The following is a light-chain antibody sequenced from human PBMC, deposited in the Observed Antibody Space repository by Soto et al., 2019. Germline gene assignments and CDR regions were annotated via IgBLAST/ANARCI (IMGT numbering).Light chain of an antibody. CDR1: QRISIH. J-gene: IGKJ5*01. Sequence: EIVLPQAPATLSLSPGERATLSCRASQRISIHLAWYQQKPGQAPRLLIYDASERATDIPARFSGSGSGTDFTLTINSLEVEDFAVYYCQQRSDWPPTFGQGTRLEI. V-gene: IGKV3-11*01. CDR3: QQRSDWPPT. CDR2: DAS.